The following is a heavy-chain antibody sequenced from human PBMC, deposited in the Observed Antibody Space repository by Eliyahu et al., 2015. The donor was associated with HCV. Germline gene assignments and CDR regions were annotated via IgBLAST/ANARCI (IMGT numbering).Heavy chain of an antibody. Sequence: AQLVQSGPEVKKPGASVKVACRASGYSFTSFGITWVRQAPGQGLEWLGWISTYDGTTEYSPKFQGRVTMTTETSAETAYMEVKRLTSDDTAVYFCARGGLSAADYWGQGTLVSVSS. CDR2: ISTYDGTT. D-gene: IGHD3-16*01. J-gene: IGHJ4*02. CDR3: ARGGLSAADY. CDR1: GYSFTSFG. V-gene: IGHV1-18*01.